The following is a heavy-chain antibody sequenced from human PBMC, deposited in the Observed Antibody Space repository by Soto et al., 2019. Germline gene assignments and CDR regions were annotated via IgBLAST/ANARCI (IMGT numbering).Heavy chain of an antibody. CDR1: GGSISSSSYY. D-gene: IGHD6-13*01. V-gene: IGHV4-39*01. CDR3: ARHGGYSSSWYGDAFDI. CDR2: IYYSGST. Sequence: QLQLQESGPGLVKPSETLSLTCTVSGGSISSSSYYWGWIRQPPGKGLEWIGSIYYSGSTYYNPSLKSRVTISVDTSKNQFSLKLSSVTAADTAVYYCARHGGYSSSWYGDAFDIWGQGTMVTVSS. J-gene: IGHJ3*02.